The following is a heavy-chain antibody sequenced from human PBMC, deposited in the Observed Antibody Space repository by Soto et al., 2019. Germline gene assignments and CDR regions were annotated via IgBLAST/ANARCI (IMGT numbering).Heavy chain of an antibody. Sequence: PVESLKISCNGSGYSFTSYWIGWVRQMPGKGLEWMGIIYPGDSDTRYSPSFQGQVTISADKSISTAYLQWSSLKASDTAMYYCARRKYSSSFDAFDIWGQGTMVTVSS. V-gene: IGHV5-51*01. D-gene: IGHD6-13*01. CDR3: ARRKYSSSFDAFDI. CDR1: GYSFTSYW. CDR2: IYPGDSDT. J-gene: IGHJ3*02.